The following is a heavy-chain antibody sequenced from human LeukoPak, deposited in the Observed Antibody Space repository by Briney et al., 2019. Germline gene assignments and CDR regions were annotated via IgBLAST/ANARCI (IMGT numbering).Heavy chain of an antibody. V-gene: IGHV3-73*01. CDR1: GFTFSGSS. Sequence: SGGSLKLSCAASGFTFSGSSMHWVRQASGKGLEWVGRIRIKANNYATAYAASVKGRFTISRDDSKNTRYLQMNSLRAEDTAVYYCAKDQQSSSWYRRSKHPAYYFDYWGQGTLVTVSS. D-gene: IGHD6-13*01. CDR3: AKDQQSSSWYRRSKHPAYYFDY. J-gene: IGHJ4*02. CDR2: IRIKANNYAT.